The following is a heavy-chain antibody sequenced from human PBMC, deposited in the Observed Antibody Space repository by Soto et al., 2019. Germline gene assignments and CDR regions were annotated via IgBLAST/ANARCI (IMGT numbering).Heavy chain of an antibody. CDR1: GGSISSGDYC. V-gene: IGHV4-30-4*01. D-gene: IGHD4-4*01. Sequence: LSLTCTVSGGSISSGDYCWTWIRQPPGKGLEWIGYIYDSGSTYDNPSLRNRLTISVDTSKNQFSLKLSLVTAADTAVYYCASARLHYRTIDYWGQGALVTVSS. J-gene: IGHJ4*02. CDR2: IYDSGST. CDR3: ASARLHYRTIDY.